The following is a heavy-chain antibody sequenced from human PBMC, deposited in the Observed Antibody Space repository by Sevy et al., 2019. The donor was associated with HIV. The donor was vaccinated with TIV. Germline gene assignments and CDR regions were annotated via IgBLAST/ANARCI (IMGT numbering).Heavy chain of an antibody. CDR2: ISYDGSNK. CDR1: GFTFSSYG. D-gene: IGHD4-17*01. CDR3: AKDLPYGDYPLFDY. V-gene: IGHV3-30*18. Sequence: GGSLRLSCAASGFTFSSYGMHWVRQAPGKGLEWVAVISYDGSNKYYADSVKGRFTISRDNSKNTLYLQMNSLRAEDTAVYYCAKDLPYGDYPLFDYWGQGTLVTVSS. J-gene: IGHJ4*02.